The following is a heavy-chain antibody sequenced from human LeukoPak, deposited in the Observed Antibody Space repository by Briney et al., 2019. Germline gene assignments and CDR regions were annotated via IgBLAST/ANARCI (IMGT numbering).Heavy chain of an antibody. D-gene: IGHD3-22*01. J-gene: IGHJ5*02. V-gene: IGHV1-69*04. CDR1: GGTFSSYA. CDR3: ARDPLSTSNYYDSSGPKEVWFDP. CDR2: IIPILGIA. Sequence: SVKVSCKASGGTFSSYAISWVRQAPGQGLEWMGRIIPILGIANYARKFQGRVTITADKSTSTAYMELSSLRSEDTAVYYCARDPLSTSNYYDSSGPKEVWFDPWGQGTLVTVSS.